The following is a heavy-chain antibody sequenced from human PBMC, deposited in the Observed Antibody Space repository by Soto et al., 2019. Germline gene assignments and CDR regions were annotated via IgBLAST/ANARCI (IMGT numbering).Heavy chain of an antibody. CDR1: GFTFSDYY. V-gene: IGHV3-11*06. CDR3: ARAVVVVAAGFDH. Sequence: QVQLVESGGGLVKPGGSLRLSCAASGFTFSDYYMSWIRQAPGKGLEWVSYISSSSSYTNYADSVKGRFTISRDNAKNSLYLQMNSLGAEDTAVYYCARAVVVVAAGFDHWGQGTLVTVSS. CDR2: ISSSSSYT. J-gene: IGHJ4*02. D-gene: IGHD2-15*01.